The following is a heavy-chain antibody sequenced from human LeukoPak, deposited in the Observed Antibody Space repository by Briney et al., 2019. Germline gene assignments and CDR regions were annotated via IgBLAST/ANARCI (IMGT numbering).Heavy chain of an antibody. CDR3: ARDWPNSGSYYEQYYFDY. Sequence: SVKVSCKASGGTFSSYAISWVRQAPGQGLEWMGGIIPIFGTANYAQKFQGRVTITADESTSTAYMELSSLRSEDTAVYYCARDWPNSGSYYEQYYFDYWGQGTLVTVSS. CDR1: GGTFSSYA. CDR2: IIPIFGTA. J-gene: IGHJ4*02. V-gene: IGHV1-69*13. D-gene: IGHD1-26*01.